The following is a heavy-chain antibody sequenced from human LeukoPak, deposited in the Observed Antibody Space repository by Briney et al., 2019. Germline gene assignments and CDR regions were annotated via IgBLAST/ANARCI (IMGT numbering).Heavy chain of an antibody. CDR2: ISSSSGYI. Sequence: PGGSLRLSCAASGFTFSSYSMNWVRQAPGKGLEWVSSISSSSGYIYYADSVKGRFTISRDNARNSLYLQMNSLRAEDTAVYYCARDVTVTPSLNYYYYYFMDVWGKGTTVTVSS. J-gene: IGHJ6*03. D-gene: IGHD4-11*01. CDR3: ARDVTVTPSLNYYYYYFMDV. V-gene: IGHV3-21*01. CDR1: GFTFSSYS.